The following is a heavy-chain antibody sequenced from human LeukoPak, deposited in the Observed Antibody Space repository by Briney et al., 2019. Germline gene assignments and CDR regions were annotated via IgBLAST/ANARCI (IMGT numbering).Heavy chain of an antibody. V-gene: IGHV3-30-3*01. Sequence: PGGSLRLSCAASGFTFSSYAMHWVRQAPGKGLEWVAVISYDGSNKYYADSVKGRFTISRDNSKNTLYLQMNSLRAEDTAVYYCARTAYGDYGEDYWGQGTLVTVSS. CDR3: ARTAYGDYGEDY. CDR1: GFTFSSYA. CDR2: ISYDGSNK. D-gene: IGHD4-17*01. J-gene: IGHJ4*02.